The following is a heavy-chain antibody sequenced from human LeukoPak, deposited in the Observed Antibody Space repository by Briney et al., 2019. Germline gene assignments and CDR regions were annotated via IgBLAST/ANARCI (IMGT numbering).Heavy chain of an antibody. D-gene: IGHD4/OR15-4a*01. J-gene: IGHJ4*02. CDR3: ATDQGASPFDY. CDR2: IWSDGSNQ. CDR1: GFTFSRYG. V-gene: IGHV3-33*01. Sequence: PGRSLRLSCTASGFTFSRYGMHWVRQAPGNGLEWVAVIWSDGSNQKYADSVKGRFTISRDNSKNTLYLQMNSLRAEDTAVYYCATDQGASPFDYWGQGTLVTVSS.